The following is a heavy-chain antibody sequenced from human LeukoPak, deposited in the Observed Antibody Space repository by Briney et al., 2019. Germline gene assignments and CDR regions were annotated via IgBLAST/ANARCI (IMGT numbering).Heavy chain of an antibody. V-gene: IGHV1-2*06. J-gene: IGHJ4*02. Sequence: ASVKVSCKASGFTFTDYYLHWVRQAPGQGLEWMGRIILNNGATNYAQRFQGRFPLTRDTSISTAYMELSRRTSDDTAVYYCATDGGNHNFDYWGQGTLVTVSS. CDR1: GFTFTDYY. D-gene: IGHD1-14*01. CDR2: IILNNGAT. CDR3: ATDGGNHNFDY.